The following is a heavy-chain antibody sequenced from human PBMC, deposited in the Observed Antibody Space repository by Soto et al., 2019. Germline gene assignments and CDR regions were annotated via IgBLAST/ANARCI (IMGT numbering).Heavy chain of an antibody. CDR2: ISYDGSNK. Sequence: GGSLRLSCAASGFTFNSYAMHWVRQDPGKGLEWVAVISYDGSNKYYADSVKGRFTISRDNSKNTLYLQMNSLRAEDTAVYYCARAPTVVVITTPHFDYWGQGTLVTVSS. CDR1: GFTFNSYA. J-gene: IGHJ4*02. D-gene: IGHD3-22*01. V-gene: IGHV3-30-3*01. CDR3: ARAPTVVVITTPHFDY.